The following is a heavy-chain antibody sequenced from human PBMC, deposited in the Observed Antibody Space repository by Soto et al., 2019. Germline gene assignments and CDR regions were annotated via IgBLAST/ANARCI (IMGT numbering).Heavy chain of an antibody. J-gene: IGHJ3*02. CDR1: GGTFSSYA. CDR3: ARDYVGYDADYYDSSGYGVAFDI. CDR2: IIPIFGTA. Sequence: SVKVSCKASGGTFSSYAISWVRQAPGQGLEWMGGIIPIFGTANYAQKFQGRVTITADESTSTAYMELSSLRCEDTAVYYCARDYVGYDADYYDSSGYGVAFDIWGQGTMVTVSS. D-gene: IGHD3-22*01. V-gene: IGHV1-69*13.